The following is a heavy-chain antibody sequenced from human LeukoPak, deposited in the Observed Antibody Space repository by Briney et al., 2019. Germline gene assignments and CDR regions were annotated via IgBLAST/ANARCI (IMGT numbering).Heavy chain of an antibody. CDR3: ARDSSGYNWFDP. CDR1: GGSISNYN. V-gene: IGHV4-4*07. J-gene: IGHJ5*02. CDR2: ISTSGSP. Sequence: SETLSLTCTVSGGSISNYNWSWIRQPAGKGLEWIGRISTSGSPNYNPSLKRRVTLSVDTSKNQFSLKLTSVTSADTAVYYCARDSSGYNWFDPWGQGTLVTVSS. D-gene: IGHD2-15*01.